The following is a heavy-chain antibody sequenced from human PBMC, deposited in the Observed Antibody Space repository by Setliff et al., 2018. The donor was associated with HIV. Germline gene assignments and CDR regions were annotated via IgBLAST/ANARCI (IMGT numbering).Heavy chain of an antibody. CDR1: GGSMTTGGCY. CDR2: VFYNGSH. Sequence: PSETLSLTCTVSGGSMTTGGCYWGWIPQPPGKGRECIGSVFYNGSHLYNPSLKSRLTLSVDTSKNQFSLKMHSVTAADTSLYYCSRHGXYYNLFDYWGQGRPVTVSS. J-gene: IGHJ4*02. V-gene: IGHV4-39*01. CDR3: SRHGXYYNLFDY. D-gene: IGHD3-10*01.